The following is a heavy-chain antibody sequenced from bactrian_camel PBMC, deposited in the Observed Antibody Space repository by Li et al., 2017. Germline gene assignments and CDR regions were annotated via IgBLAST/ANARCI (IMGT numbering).Heavy chain of an antibody. CDR1: EYTRSMNC. V-gene: IGHV3S53*01. J-gene: IGHJ4*01. CDR2: IENTGGT. CDR3: AAAYTCTFKEGHVQY. Sequence: HVQLVESGGGSVQAGGSLRLSCAGSEYTRSMNCFGWFRQAPGKEREGVACIENTGGTHYADSVKGRFTVSEDTAKHIVYLQMNSLGSEDAGTYYCAAAYTCTFKEGHVQYWGQGTQVTVS.